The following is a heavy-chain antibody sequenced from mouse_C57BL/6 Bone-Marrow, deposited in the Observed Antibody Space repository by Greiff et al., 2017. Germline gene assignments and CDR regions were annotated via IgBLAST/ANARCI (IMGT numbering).Heavy chain of an antibody. J-gene: IGHJ4*01. CDR3: ARRYYSNYYYAMDY. CDR1: GFTFSSYT. Sequence: EVHLVESGGGLVKPGGSLKLSCAASGFTFSSYTMSWVRQTPEKRLEWVATISGGGGNTYYPDSVKGRFTISRDNAKNTLDLQMSSLRSEDTALYYCARRYYSNYYYAMDYWGQGTSVTVSS. CDR2: ISGGGGNT. V-gene: IGHV5-9*01. D-gene: IGHD2-5*01.